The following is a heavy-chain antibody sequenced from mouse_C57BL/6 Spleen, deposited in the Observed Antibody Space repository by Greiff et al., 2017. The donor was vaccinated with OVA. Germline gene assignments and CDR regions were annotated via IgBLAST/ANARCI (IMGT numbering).Heavy chain of an antibody. Sequence: EVQVVESGGGLVQPGGSMKLSCAASGFTFSDAWMDWVRQSPEKGLEWVAEIRNKANNHATYYAESVKGRFTISRDDSKSSVYLQMNSLRAEDTGIYYCTRGGYYGNYFMDYWGQGTTLTVSS. D-gene: IGHD2-1*01. J-gene: IGHJ2*01. CDR3: TRGGYYGNYFMDY. V-gene: IGHV6-6*01. CDR1: GFTFSDAW. CDR2: IRNKANNHAT.